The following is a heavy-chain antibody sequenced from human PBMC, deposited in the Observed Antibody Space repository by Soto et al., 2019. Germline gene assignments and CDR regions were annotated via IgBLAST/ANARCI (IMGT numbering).Heavy chain of an antibody. V-gene: IGHV3-48*01. CDR3: ARARPWGSSSSSDYYYYFMDV. CDR1: GFTFSSHN. J-gene: IGHJ6*03. D-gene: IGHD6-6*01. CDR2: IMSGSSTT. Sequence: EVQLVESGGGLVQPGGSLRLSCAASGFTFSSHNMIWVRQAPGKGLEWVSSIMSGSSTTYYADSVKGRFTISRDDAKNSLYLQASSLRAEDTAVYFCARARPWGSSSSSDYYYYFMDVWGKGTTVTVSS.